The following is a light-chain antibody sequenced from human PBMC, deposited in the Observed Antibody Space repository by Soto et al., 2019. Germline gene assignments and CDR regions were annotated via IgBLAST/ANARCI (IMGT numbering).Light chain of an antibody. V-gene: IGKV3D-15*01. CDR2: GAS. CDR3: QQYNNWPWT. CDR1: QSVSSS. J-gene: IGKJ1*01. Sequence: EIVTTQSPATLSVSPGERATLSCRTGQSVSSSLAWYQQKPGQAPRLLIYGASTRATGIPARFSGSGSGTEFTLTISSLQSEDSAVYYCQQYNNWPWTSGQGTKVEIK.